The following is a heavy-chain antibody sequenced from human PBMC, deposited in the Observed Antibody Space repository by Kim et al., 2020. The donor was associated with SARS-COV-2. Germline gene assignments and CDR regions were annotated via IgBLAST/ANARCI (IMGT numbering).Heavy chain of an antibody. J-gene: IGHJ4*02. CDR2: ISAYNGNT. CDR3: ARDVTPGDEFVTTVDY. CDR1: GYTFTSYG. D-gene: IGHD4-17*01. Sequence: ASVKVSCKASGYTFTSYGISWVRQAPGQGLEWMGWISAYNGNTNYAQKLQGRVTMTTDTSTSTAYMELRSLRSDDTAVYYCARDVTPGDEFVTTVDYWGQGTLVTAAS. V-gene: IGHV1-18*04.